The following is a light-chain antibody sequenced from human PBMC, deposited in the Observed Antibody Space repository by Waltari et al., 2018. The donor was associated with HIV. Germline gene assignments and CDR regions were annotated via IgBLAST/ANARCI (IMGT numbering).Light chain of an antibody. CDR2: NNS. CDR3: QSYDSSLSGSDV. J-gene: IGLJ1*01. Sequence: QSVLTQPPLVSGAPGQRLTISCTGSSSKLRAGYDVHCSQQPPGTAPKLLIYNNSSRPSGVPDRFSGSKSGTSASLAITGLQAEDEADYYCQSYDSSLSGSDVFGTGTKVTVL. V-gene: IGLV1-40*01. CDR1: SSKLRAGYD.